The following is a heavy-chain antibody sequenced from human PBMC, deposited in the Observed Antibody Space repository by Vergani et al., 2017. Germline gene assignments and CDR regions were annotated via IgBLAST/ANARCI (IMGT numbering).Heavy chain of an antibody. CDR2: IIPILGIA. D-gene: IGHD3-9*01. CDR1: GGTFSSYA. Sequence: QVQLVQSGAEVKKPGASVKVSCKASGGTFSSYAISWVRQAPGQGLEWMGRIIPILGIANYAQKFPGRVTVTADKSTSTAYMGVSSLRSEDTAVYYCASAEKFDWGSSYYYYGMDVWGQGTTVTVSS. J-gene: IGHJ6*02. CDR3: ASAEKFDWGSSYYYYGMDV. V-gene: IGHV1-69*04.